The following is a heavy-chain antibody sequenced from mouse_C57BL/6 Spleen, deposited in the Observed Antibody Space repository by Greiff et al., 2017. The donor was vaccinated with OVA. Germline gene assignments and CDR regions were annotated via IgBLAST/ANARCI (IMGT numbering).Heavy chain of an antibody. CDR3: ARVVTTGYAMDY. V-gene: IGHV1-64*01. CDR2: IHPNSGST. D-gene: IGHD2-2*01. J-gene: IGHJ4*01. Sequence: QVQLQQPGAELVKPGASVKLSCKASGYTFTSYWMHWVKQRPGQGLEWIGMIHPNSGSTNYNEKFKSKATLTVDKSSSTDYMQRSSLTSEDSAVYYCARVVTTGYAMDYWGQGTSVTVSS. CDR1: GYTFTSYW.